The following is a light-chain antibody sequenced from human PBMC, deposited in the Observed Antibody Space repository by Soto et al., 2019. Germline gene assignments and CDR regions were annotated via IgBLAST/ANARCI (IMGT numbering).Light chain of an antibody. CDR1: SSDVGGYNY. CDR3: SSYTSSSTLMV. Sequence: QSALTQPASVSGSPGQSITISCTGTSSDVGGYNYVSWYQQHPVKAPKLMIYDVSNRPSGGSNRFSGSKSGNTASLTISWRQAEHEADYYCSSYTSSSTLMVFGGGTQLTVL. J-gene: IGLJ2*01. V-gene: IGLV2-14*01. CDR2: DVS.